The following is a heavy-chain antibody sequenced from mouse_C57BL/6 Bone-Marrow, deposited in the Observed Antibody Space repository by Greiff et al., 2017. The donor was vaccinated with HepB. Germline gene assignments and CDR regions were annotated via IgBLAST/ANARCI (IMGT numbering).Heavy chain of an antibody. CDR3: ARDYGSRKFAY. Sequence: DVMLVESGGGLVKPGGSLKLSCAASGFTFSDYGMHWVRQAPEKGLEWVAYISSGSSTIYYADTVKGRFTISRDNAKNTLFLQMTSLRSEDTAMYYCARDYGSRKFAYWGQGTLVTVSA. J-gene: IGHJ3*01. CDR2: ISSGSSTI. D-gene: IGHD1-1*01. V-gene: IGHV5-17*01. CDR1: GFTFSDYG.